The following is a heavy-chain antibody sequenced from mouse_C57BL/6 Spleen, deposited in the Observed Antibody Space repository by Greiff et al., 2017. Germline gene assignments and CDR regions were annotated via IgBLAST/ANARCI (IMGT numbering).Heavy chain of an antibody. Sequence: QVQLQQPGAELVKPGASVKLSCKASGYTFTSYWMHWVKQRPGQGLEWIGMIHPNSGSTNYNEKFKSKATLTVDKSSSTAYMQLSSLTSEDSAVYYCEGYGSSYYAMDYWGQGTSVTVSS. J-gene: IGHJ4*01. D-gene: IGHD1-1*01. CDR3: EGYGSSYYAMDY. V-gene: IGHV1-64*01. CDR2: IHPNSGST. CDR1: GYTFTSYW.